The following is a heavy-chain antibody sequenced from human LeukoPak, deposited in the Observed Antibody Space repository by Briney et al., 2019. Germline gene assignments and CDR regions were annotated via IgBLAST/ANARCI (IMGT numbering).Heavy chain of an antibody. J-gene: IGHJ4*02. CDR1: GFTFSDYN. V-gene: IGHV3-11*04. CDR2: ITGSGRTT. CDR3: ARDGGDGDFDY. Sequence: GGSLRLSCTASGFTFSDYNMNWIRQAPGKGLEWVSYITGSGRTTHYADSVKGRFTISRDNAKNSLYLQMNSLRAEDTAVYYCARDGGDGDFDYWGQGTLVTVSS. D-gene: IGHD3-16*01.